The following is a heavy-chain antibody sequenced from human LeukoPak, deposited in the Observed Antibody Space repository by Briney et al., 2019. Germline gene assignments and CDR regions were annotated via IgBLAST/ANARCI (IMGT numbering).Heavy chain of an antibody. J-gene: IGHJ3*02. CDR1: GFTFSRHG. CDR3: ARSGRGGAFDI. V-gene: IGHV3-74*01. CDR2: IYSDGSRT. D-gene: IGHD1-26*01. Sequence: GGSLRLSCAASGFTFSRHGMNWVRQAPGKGLEWVSGIYSDGSRTNYADSVKGRFTISGDNAKNTLYLQMNSLRAEDTAVYYCARSGRGGAFDIWGQGTLVTVSS.